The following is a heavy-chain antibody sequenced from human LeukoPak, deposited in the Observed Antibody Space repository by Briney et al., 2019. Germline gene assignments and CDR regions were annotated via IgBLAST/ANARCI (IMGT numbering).Heavy chain of an antibody. Sequence: PGGSLRLSCAASGFTFSSYAMHWVRQAPGKGLEWVAVISYDGSNKCYADSVKGRFTISRDNPKNTLYAQMNSLKAEDTAVYYCARDPNITPDYWGQGTLVTVSS. D-gene: IGHD2/OR15-2a*01. CDR3: ARDPNITPDY. CDR2: ISYDGSNK. CDR1: GFTFSSYA. V-gene: IGHV3-30*04. J-gene: IGHJ4*02.